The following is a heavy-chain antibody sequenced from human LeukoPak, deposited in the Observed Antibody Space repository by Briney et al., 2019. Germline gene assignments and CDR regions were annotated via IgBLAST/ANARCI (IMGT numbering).Heavy chain of an antibody. D-gene: IGHD4-17*01. J-gene: IGHJ6*02. CDR2: ISGSGGST. Sequence: GGSLRLSGAASGFTFSSYAMSWVRQAPGKGLEWVSAISGSGGSTYYADSVKGRFTISRDNSKNTLYLQMNSLRAEDTAVYYCAYGDYGPWNYYYYGMDVWGQGTTVTVSS. V-gene: IGHV3-23*01. CDR1: GFTFSSYA. CDR3: AYGDYGPWNYYYYGMDV.